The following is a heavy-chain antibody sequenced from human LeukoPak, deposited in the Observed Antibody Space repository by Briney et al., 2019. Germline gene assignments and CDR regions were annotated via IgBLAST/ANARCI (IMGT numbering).Heavy chain of an antibody. CDR3: ARGPGIAVAGVFDY. J-gene: IGHJ4*02. Sequence: ASVKVSCKASGYTFTSYGINWVRQAPGQGLEWMGWISGHNGHTNYVQKMQGRVTMTTDTSTNAAYMELRNLTSDDTAVYYCARGPGIAVAGVFDYWGQGSLVTVSS. V-gene: IGHV1-18*04. CDR1: GYTFTSYG. CDR2: ISGHNGHT. D-gene: IGHD6-19*01.